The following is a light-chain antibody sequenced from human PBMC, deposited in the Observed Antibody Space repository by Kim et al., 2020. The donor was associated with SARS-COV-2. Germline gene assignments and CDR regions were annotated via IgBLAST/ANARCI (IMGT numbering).Light chain of an antibody. Sequence: PGRTLTLPCCASTVDVASGHYPYWFQQKPGPAPRTLIYDTSNKHSWTPARFSGSFLGGKAALTLSGAQPEDEADYYCLLSYSGARVFGGGTQLTVL. CDR1: TVDVASGHY. J-gene: IGLJ2*01. CDR3: LLSYSGARV. V-gene: IGLV7-46*01. CDR2: DTS.